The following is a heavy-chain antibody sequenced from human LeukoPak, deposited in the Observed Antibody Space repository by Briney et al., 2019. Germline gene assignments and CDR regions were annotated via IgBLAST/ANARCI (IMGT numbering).Heavy chain of an antibody. CDR1: GFTFSSYG. CDR3: AKVGGLSLGTRYYYYYYMDV. Sequence: GRSLRLSCAASGFTFSSYGMHWVRQAPGKGLEWVAVISYDGSNKYYADSVKGRFTISRDNSKNTLYLQMNSLRAEDTAVYYCAKVGGLSLGTRYYYYYYMDVWGKGTTVTVSS. CDR2: ISYDGSNK. D-gene: IGHD3-16*01. J-gene: IGHJ6*03. V-gene: IGHV3-30*18.